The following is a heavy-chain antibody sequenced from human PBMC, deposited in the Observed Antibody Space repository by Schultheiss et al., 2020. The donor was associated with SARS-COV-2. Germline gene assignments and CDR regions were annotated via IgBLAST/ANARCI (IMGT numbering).Heavy chain of an antibody. D-gene: IGHD6-13*01. J-gene: IGHJ6*02. CDR2: INPNSGNT. V-gene: IGHV1-8*02. CDR1: GYTFTDYY. Sequence: ASVKVSCKASGYTFTDYYVHWVRQAPGQGLEWMGWINPNSGNTGYAQKFQGRVTMTRNTSISTAYMELSSLRSEDTAVYYCARGEYSSSWYWPGYYYYYGMDVWGQGTTVTVSS. CDR3: ARGEYSSSWYWPGYYYYYGMDV.